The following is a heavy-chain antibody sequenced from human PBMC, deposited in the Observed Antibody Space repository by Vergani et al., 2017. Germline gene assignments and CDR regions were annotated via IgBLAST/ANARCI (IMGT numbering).Heavy chain of an antibody. J-gene: IGHJ6*02. CDR1: GYTFTGYY. V-gene: IGHV1-2*02. D-gene: IGHD1-26*01. Sequence: QVQLVQSGAEVKKPGASVKVSCKASGYTFTGYYMHWVRQAPGQGLEWMGWINPNSGGTNYAQKFQGRVTMTRDTSISTAYMELSRLRSDDTAVYYCARDLVVGATYCYYGMDVWGQGTTVTVSS. CDR3: ARDLVVGATYCYYGMDV. CDR2: INPNSGGT.